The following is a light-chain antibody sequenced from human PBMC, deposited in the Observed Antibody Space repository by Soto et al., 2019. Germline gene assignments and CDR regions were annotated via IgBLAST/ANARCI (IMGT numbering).Light chain of an antibody. V-gene: IGKV1-5*03. CDR2: KAS. CDR3: QQYNDNWT. Sequence: TQSPGTLSASVGDRVTITCRASQSISSWLAWYQQKPGTAPKLLIYKASTLQTGVPSRFSGSGSGTEFTLTISSLQPDDFATYYCQQYNDNWTFGQGTKVEIK. J-gene: IGKJ1*01. CDR1: QSISSW.